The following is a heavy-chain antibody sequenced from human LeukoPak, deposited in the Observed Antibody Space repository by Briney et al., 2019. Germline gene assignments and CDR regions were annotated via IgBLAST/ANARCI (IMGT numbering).Heavy chain of an antibody. CDR3: ARVKGGYSSSWYNVAYYFDY. V-gene: IGHV4-34*01. CDR1: GGSISSYY. J-gene: IGHJ4*02. CDR2: INHSGST. Sequence: SETLSLTCNVSGGSISSYYWNWIRQPPGKGLEWIGEINHSGSTNYNPSLKSRVTISVDTSKNQFSLKLSSVTAADTAVYYCARVKGGYSSSWYNVAYYFDYWGQGTLVTVSS. D-gene: IGHD6-13*01.